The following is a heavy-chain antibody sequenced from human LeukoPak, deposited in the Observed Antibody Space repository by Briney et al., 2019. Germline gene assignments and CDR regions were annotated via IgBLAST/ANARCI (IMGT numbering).Heavy chain of an antibody. CDR3: ATLRDGYHLYDY. D-gene: IGHD5-24*01. V-gene: IGHV5-51*01. Sequence: GESLKISCKSSGNNFRKHWITWVRQMPGKGLELMGYIYPGDSDTRYSPSFQGHVTISADTSISTAYLQWSSVKASDTAMYYCATLRDGYHLYDYWGQGALVTVSS. CDR1: GNNFRKHW. J-gene: IGHJ4*02. CDR2: IYPGDSDT.